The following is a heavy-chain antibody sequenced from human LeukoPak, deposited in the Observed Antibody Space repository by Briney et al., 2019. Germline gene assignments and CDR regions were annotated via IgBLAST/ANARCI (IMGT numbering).Heavy chain of an antibody. Sequence: GASVKVSCKASGGTFSSYAISWVRQAPGQGLEWMGGIIPIFGTANYAQKFQGRVTITADESTSTAYMELSSLRSEDTAVYYCARDPRYCGGDCWNYYYYGMDVWGQGPRSPSP. J-gene: IGHJ6*02. CDR3: ARDPRYCGGDCWNYYYYGMDV. V-gene: IGHV1-69*13. CDR2: IIPIFGTA. CDR1: GGTFSSYA. D-gene: IGHD2-21*02.